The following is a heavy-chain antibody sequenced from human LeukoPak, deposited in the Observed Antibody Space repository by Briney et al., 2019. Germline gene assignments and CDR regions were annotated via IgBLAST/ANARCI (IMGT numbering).Heavy chain of an antibody. CDR3: AKARPYYDFWSGILDY. CDR1: GFTFSSYG. V-gene: IGHV3-30*18. CDR2: ISYDGSNK. Sequence: PGGSLRLSCAASGFTFSSYGMHWVRQAPGKGLEWVAVISYDGSNKYYADSVKGRFTISRDNSKNTLYLQMNSLRAEDTAVYYCAKARPYYDFWSGILDYWGQGTLVTVSS. D-gene: IGHD3-3*01. J-gene: IGHJ4*02.